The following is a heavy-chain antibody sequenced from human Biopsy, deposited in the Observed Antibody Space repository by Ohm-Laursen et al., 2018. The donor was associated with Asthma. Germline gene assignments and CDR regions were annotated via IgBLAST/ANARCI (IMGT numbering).Heavy chain of an antibody. Sequence: TLSLTCSVYGGSFSGYYWSRIRQPPGKGLEWIGEINHSGSTNYNPSLKSRVTISVDTSKNQFSLKLSSVTAADTAVYYCARITNDRIAAAGRYYCYGMDVWGQGTTVTVSS. V-gene: IGHV4-34*01. D-gene: IGHD6-13*01. CDR2: INHSGST. CDR1: GGSFSGYY. J-gene: IGHJ6*02. CDR3: ARITNDRIAAAGRYYCYGMDV.